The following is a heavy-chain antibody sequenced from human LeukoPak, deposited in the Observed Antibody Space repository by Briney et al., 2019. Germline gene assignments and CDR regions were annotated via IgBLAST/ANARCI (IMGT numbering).Heavy chain of an antibody. CDR1: GFTFDDYA. J-gene: IGHJ6*02. CDR2: ISWNGDNI. D-gene: IGHD2-15*01. Sequence: GGSLRLSCAASGFTFDDYALHWVRQAPGKGLEWVSAISWNGDNIGYADSVKGRFTVSRDNAKNSLYLQMNNLRAEDTALYYCAKGTNPNIVVVVDVQFDYGMDVWGQGTTVTVSS. CDR3: AKGTNPNIVVVVDVQFDYGMDV. V-gene: IGHV3-9*01.